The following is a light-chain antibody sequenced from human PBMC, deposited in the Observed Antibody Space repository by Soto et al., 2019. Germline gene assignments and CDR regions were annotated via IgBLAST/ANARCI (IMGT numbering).Light chain of an antibody. J-gene: IGLJ3*02. CDR3: LISYSDVRV. V-gene: IGLV7-46*01. CDR2: DTS. CDR1: TGPVISSHY. Sequence: QAVVTQEPSLTVSPGGTVTLTCGSSTGPVISSHYPYWFQQKPGQAPRTVLYDTSIKHSWTPARFSGSLLGGKAALTLSGVQPEDEAEYYCLISYSDVRVFGGGIKLTVL.